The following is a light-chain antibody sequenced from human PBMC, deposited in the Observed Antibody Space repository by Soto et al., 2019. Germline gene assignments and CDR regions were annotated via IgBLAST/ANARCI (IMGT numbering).Light chain of an antibody. CDR3: CSYADTSSWV. CDR2: EGT. CDR1: NSDVGSYNL. Sequence: QSALAQPASMSGSPGQSITISCTGTNSDVGSYNLVSWYQHHPGKAPKLMIYEGTKRPSGVSNRFSGSKSGNTASLTISGLQADDEADYYCCSYADTSSWVFGGGTKLTVL. J-gene: IGLJ3*02. V-gene: IGLV2-23*01.